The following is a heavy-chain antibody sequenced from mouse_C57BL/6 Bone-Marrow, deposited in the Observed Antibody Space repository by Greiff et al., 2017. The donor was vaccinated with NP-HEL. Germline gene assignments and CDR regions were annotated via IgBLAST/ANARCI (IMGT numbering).Heavy chain of an antibody. V-gene: IGHV3-8*01. Sequence: EVQVVESGPGLAKPSQTLSLTCSVTGYSITSDYWNWIRKFPGNKLEYMGYISYSGSTYYNPSLKSRISITRDTSKNQYYLQLNSVTTEYTATYYCARSPLWLRRNYYAMDYWGQGTSVTVSS. D-gene: IGHD2-2*01. CDR3: ARSPLWLRRNYYAMDY. CDR1: GYSITSDY. CDR2: ISYSGST. J-gene: IGHJ4*01.